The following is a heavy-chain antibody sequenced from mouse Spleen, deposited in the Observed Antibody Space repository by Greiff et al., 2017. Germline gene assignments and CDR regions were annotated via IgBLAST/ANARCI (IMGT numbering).Heavy chain of an antibody. V-gene: IGHV5-9*03. D-gene: IGHD2-4*01. CDR3: ARYGDYDDLAWFAY. J-gene: IGHJ3*01. CDR1: GFTFSSYA. CDR2: ISSGGGNT. Sequence: EVQGVESGGGLVKPGGSLKLSCAASGFTFSSYAMSWVRQTPEKRLEWVAYISSGGGNTYYPDSVKGRFTISRDNAKNTLYLQMSSLRSEDTALYYCARYGDYDDLAWFAYWGQGTLVTVSA.